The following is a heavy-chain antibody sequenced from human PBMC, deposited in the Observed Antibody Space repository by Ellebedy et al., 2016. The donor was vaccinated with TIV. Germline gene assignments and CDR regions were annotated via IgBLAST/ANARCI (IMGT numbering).Heavy chain of an antibody. J-gene: IGHJ5*02. D-gene: IGHD2/OR15-2a*01. V-gene: IGHV3-15*07. Sequence: PGGSLRLSCSASGFTFSNAWMNWVRQAPGKGLAWVCRINSQTNGGTTAYAGPVRGRFTISRDDSKNTLYLQMNSLETEDTAIYYCNVEGLTYGFHPTVSWGQGTLVTVSS. CDR3: NVEGLTYGFHPTVS. CDR1: GFTFSNAW. CDR2: INSQTNGGTT.